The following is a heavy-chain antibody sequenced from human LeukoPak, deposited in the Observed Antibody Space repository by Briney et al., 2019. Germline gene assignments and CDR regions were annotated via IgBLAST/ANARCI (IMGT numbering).Heavy chain of an antibody. V-gene: IGHV3-23*01. CDR2: ISDSGGYT. D-gene: IGHD2-2*01. Sequence: GGSLRLSCAASGFTFSSYVMSWVRQAPGKGLEWVSVISDSGGYTYYADSVKGRFTISRDNSKNTLYLQMNSLRAEDTAVYYCAKAYCSSNRCYFFDYWGQGTLVTVSS. J-gene: IGHJ4*02. CDR3: AKAYCSSNRCYFFDY. CDR1: GFTFSSYV.